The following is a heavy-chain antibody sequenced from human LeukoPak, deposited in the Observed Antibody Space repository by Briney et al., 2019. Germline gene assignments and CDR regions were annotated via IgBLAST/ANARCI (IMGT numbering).Heavy chain of an antibody. V-gene: IGHV4-34*01. CDR1: GGSFSGYS. D-gene: IGHD3-10*01. CDR2: INHSGGT. Sequence: PSETLSLTCAVYGGSFSGYSWNWIRQPPVKGLEWIGEINHSGGTNCNPSLKSRVTIDTSKKQFSLKLSSVTAADTAVYYCARGVDYYGVWGQGTLVTVSS. J-gene: IGHJ4*02. CDR3: ARGVDYYGV.